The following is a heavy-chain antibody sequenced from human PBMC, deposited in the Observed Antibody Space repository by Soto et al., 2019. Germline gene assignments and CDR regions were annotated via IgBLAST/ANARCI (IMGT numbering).Heavy chain of an antibody. D-gene: IGHD3-10*01. J-gene: IGHJ4*02. CDR2: ISGSGDST. CDR1: GFTFSVYA. Sequence: EVRLLESGGGLVQPGGSLRLSCAASGFTFSVYAMSWVRQAPGKGLEWVSGISGSGDSTHYADSVKGRFTVSRDNSKSMLYLQTNSLRAKDTAIYYCAKALYGGFTYWGQGTLVTVSP. V-gene: IGHV3-23*01. CDR3: AKALYGGFTY.